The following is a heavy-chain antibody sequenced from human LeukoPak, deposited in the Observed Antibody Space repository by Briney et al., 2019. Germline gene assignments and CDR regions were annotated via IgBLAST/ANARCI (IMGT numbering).Heavy chain of an antibody. CDR1: GFTFDDYG. CDR2: INWNGGST. V-gene: IGHV3-20*04. Sequence: GGSLRLSCAASGFTFDDYGMSWVRQAPGKGLEWVSGINWNGGSTAYADSVKGRFTISRDNAKNSLYLQMNSLRAEDTALYYCAKERRIIVGATTWTWFDPWGQGTLVTVSS. CDR3: AKERRIIVGATTWTWFDP. J-gene: IGHJ5*02. D-gene: IGHD1-26*01.